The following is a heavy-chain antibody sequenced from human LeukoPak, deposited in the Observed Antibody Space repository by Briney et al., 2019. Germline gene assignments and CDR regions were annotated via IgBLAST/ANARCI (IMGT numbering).Heavy chain of an antibody. CDR3: AKGGYHGNAPGY. V-gene: IGHV3-23*01. CDR2: ISGSGGST. CDR1: GFTFSSYG. D-gene: IGHD4-23*01. J-gene: IGHJ4*02. Sequence: GGSLRLSCAASGFTFSSYGMSWVRQAPGKGLEWVSAISGSGGSTYYADSVKGRFTISRDNSKNTLYLQMNSLRAEDTAVYYCAKGGYHGNAPGYWGQGTLVTVSS.